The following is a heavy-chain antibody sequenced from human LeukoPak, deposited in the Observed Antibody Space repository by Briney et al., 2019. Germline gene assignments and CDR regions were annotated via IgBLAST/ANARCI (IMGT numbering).Heavy chain of an antibody. CDR1: GGSISSGDYY. V-gene: IGHV3-23*01. D-gene: IGHD2-8*01. CDR3: AKAPYCTTNTCPWFFDL. J-gene: IGHJ2*01. CDR2: IRDSGITT. Sequence: PSETLSLTCTVSGGSISSGDYYWSWVRQAPGKGLEWVSGIRDSGITTHYADSVKGRVTISSDTSTNTLYLQMTSLRIEDTGVYFCAKAPYCTTNTCPWFFDLWGRGTLVTVSS.